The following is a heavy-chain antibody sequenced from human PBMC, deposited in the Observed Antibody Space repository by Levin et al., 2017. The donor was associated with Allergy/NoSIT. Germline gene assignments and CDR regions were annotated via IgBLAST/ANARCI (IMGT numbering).Heavy chain of an antibody. CDR2: IYLSGST. Sequence: PSETLSLTCAVSGGSISSGGYSWSWIRQPPGKGLEWIGNIYLSGSTNDNPSLKSRVTMSVDRSKTQFPLKLSYVTAADTAVYYCARVAGYSYGYYFDYWGPGTLVTVSS. CDR3: ARVAGYSYGYYFDY. V-gene: IGHV4-30-2*01. J-gene: IGHJ4*02. CDR1: GGSISSGGYS. D-gene: IGHD5-18*01.